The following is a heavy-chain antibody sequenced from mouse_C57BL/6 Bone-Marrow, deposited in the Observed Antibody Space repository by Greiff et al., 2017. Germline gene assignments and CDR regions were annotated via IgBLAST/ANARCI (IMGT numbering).Heavy chain of an antibody. CDR2: IYPSDSET. CDR1: GYTFTSYW. Sequence: QVQLQQPGAELVRPGSSVKLSCKASGYTFTSYWMDWVKQRPGQGLEWIGNIYPSDSETHYNQKFKDKATLTVDKSSSTAYMQLSSLTSEDSAVYYCARWTTVVAPFDYWGQCTTLTVSS. CDR3: ARWTTVVAPFDY. D-gene: IGHD1-1*01. J-gene: IGHJ2*01. V-gene: IGHV1-61*01.